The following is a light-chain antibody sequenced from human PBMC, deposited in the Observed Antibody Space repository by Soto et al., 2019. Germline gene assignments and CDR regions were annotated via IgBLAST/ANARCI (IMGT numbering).Light chain of an antibody. CDR3: QSHDSSLSGFYV. J-gene: IGLJ1*01. V-gene: IGLV1-40*01. CDR1: STTIGAGFD. Sequence: QSVLSQPPSVSGAPGQRVTISCTGSSTTIGAGFDVHWYQQLPGTAPKLLIYGNINRPSGVPDRFSGSKSGTSASLAITGLQAEDEAAYYCQSHDSSLSGFYVFGTGTKVTVL. CDR2: GNI.